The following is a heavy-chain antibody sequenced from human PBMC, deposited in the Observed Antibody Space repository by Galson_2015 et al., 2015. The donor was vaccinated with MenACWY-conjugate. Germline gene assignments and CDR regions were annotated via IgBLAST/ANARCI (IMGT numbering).Heavy chain of an antibody. CDR2: IRHGGST. J-gene: IGHJ4*02. CDR3: ARSFGVVTTLDN. D-gene: IGHD3-3*01. V-gene: IGHV4-34*01. Sequence: SETLSLTCVVYGGSLSGYYCSWLRQPPGKALEWIGEIRHGGSTKYHPTPKSRAPRSLATSEDHFTLKLTSVTAADTAVYYCARSFGVVTTLDNWGQGTLVTVSS. CDR1: GGSLSGYY.